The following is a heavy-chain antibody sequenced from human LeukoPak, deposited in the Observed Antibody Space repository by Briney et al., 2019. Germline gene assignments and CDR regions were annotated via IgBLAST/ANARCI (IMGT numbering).Heavy chain of an antibody. D-gene: IGHD6-13*01. Sequence: GGSLRLSCAASGFTFSDYYMSWIRQAPGKGLEWVSYISSSGSTIYYADSVKGRFTISRDNAKNSLYLQMNSLRAEDTAVYYCARELNIAAAGIYHMDVWGKGTTVTVSS. J-gene: IGHJ6*03. CDR1: GFTFSDYY. CDR2: ISSSGSTI. CDR3: ARELNIAAAGIYHMDV. V-gene: IGHV3-11*01.